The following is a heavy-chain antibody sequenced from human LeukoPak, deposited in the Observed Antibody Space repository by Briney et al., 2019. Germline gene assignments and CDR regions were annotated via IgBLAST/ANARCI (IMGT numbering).Heavy chain of an antibody. J-gene: IGHJ6*02. CDR3: ARDRDVTIFGVVQTSYYYGMDV. V-gene: IGHV3-9*01. CDR2: ISWNSGSI. D-gene: IGHD3-3*01. CDR1: GFTFDDYA. Sequence: GGSLRLSCAASGFTFDDYAMHWVRQAPGKGLEWVSGISWNSGSIGYADSVKGRFTISRDNAKNSLYLQMNSLRAEDTAVYYCARDRDVTIFGVVQTSYYYGMDVWGQGTTVTVSS.